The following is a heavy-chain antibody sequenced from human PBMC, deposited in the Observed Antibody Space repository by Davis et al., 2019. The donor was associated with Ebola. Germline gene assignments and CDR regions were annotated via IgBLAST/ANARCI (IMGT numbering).Heavy chain of an antibody. J-gene: IGHJ5*02. V-gene: IGHV3-23*01. CDR2: ITRIGDYI. CDR1: GFSFNTYA. Sequence: GESLKISCATSGFSFNTYAMHWVRQAPGKGLEWVAGITRIGDYIEYADSVKGRFTISRDNSRNTLHLQMSSLRPEDTAVYYCGHLSWGQGTLVTVSS. CDR3: GHLS.